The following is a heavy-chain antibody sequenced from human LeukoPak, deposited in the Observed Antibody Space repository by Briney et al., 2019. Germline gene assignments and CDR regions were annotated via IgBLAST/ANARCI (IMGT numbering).Heavy chain of an antibody. V-gene: IGHV3-9*03. D-gene: IGHD3-22*01. J-gene: IGHJ4*02. CDR3: VKSIYYDSSGPFDY. Sequence: GRSLRLSCAASGFTFDDYAMHWVRHAPGKGLEWVSGISWNSGSIGYADSVKGRFTISRDNAKSSLYLQMNSLRPEDMALYYCVKSIYYDSSGPFDYWGQGTLVTVSS. CDR1: GFTFDDYA. CDR2: ISWNSGSI.